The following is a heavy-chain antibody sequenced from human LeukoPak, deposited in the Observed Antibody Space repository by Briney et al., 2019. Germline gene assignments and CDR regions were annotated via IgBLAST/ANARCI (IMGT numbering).Heavy chain of an antibody. J-gene: IGHJ1*01. Sequence: GGSLRLSCAASGFTFSSYSMNWVRQAPGKGLEWVSYISSSSSTIYYADSVKGRFTISRDNAKNSLYLQMNSLRAEDTAVYYCARVHSLWGYYDSSGGFQHWGQGTLVTVSS. CDR3: ARVHSLWGYYDSSGGFQH. D-gene: IGHD3-22*01. CDR1: GFTFSSYS. V-gene: IGHV3-48*04. CDR2: ISSSSSTI.